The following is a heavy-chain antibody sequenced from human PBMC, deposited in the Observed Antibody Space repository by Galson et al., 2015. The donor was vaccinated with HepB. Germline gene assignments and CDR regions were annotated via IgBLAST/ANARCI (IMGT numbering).Heavy chain of an antibody. CDR2: ISYDGSNK. V-gene: IGHV3-30*18. CDR1: GFTFSSYG. J-gene: IGHJ6*03. CDR3: AKEFLTNYYMDV. D-gene: IGHD3-9*01. Sequence: SLRLSCAASGFTFSSYGMHWVRQAPGKGLEWVAVISYDGSNKYYADSVKGRFTISRDNSKNTLYLQMNSLRAEDTAVYYCAKEFLTNYYMDVWGKGTTVTVSS.